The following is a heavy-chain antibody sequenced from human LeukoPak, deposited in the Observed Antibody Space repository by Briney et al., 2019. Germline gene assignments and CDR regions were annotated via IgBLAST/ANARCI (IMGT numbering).Heavy chain of an antibody. CDR2: NSGGST. CDR3: ARDGGWFGELLFGMDV. Sequence: GGSLRLSCAASGFTVSSNYMSWVRQAPGKGLEWVSVNSGGSTYYADSVKGRFTISRDNSKNTLYLQMNSLRAEDTAVYYCARDGGWFGELLFGMDVWGQGTTVTVSS. V-gene: IGHV3-66*01. D-gene: IGHD3-10*01. CDR1: GFTVSSNY. J-gene: IGHJ6*02.